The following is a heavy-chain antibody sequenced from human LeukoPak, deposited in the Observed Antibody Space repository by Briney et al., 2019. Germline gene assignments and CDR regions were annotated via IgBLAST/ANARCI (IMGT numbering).Heavy chain of an antibody. CDR3: AREGYCSGGSCSDWYFDL. V-gene: IGHV3-23*01. CDR2: INGVGGNT. CDR1: RFTFSSYA. J-gene: IGHJ2*01. Sequence: PGGSLRLSCAASRFTFSSYAMSWVRQAPGKGLEWVSTINGVGGNTYYADPVKGRFTISRDNSKNMLYLQMNSLRAEDTAMYYCAREGYCSGGSCSDWYFDLWGRGTLVTVSS. D-gene: IGHD2-15*01.